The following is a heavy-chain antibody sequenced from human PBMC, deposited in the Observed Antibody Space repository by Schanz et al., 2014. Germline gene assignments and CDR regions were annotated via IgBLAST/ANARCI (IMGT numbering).Heavy chain of an antibody. Sequence: QVQLVESGGGLVKPGGSLRLSCTASGFTFSDYYMTWIRQAPGKGLEWVSYISSSGSTIYYADSVKGRFTISRDNSKNTLYLLMNSLRAEDTAVYYCAKDLISGWSGFDYWGQGTLVTVSS. CDR1: GFTFSDYY. D-gene: IGHD6-19*01. CDR2: ISSSGSTI. J-gene: IGHJ4*02. CDR3: AKDLISGWSGFDY. V-gene: IGHV3-11*04.